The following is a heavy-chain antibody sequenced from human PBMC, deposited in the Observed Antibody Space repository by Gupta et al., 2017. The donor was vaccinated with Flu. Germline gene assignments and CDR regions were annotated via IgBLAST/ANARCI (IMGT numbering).Heavy chain of an antibody. CDR2: ISSNETYT. V-gene: IGHV3-21*04. J-gene: IGHJ6*03. D-gene: IGHD3-10*01. Sequence: VRQATGNGLEWVSAISSNETYTDYADSVKGRFTISRDNAKNTLYLEMRSLRVEDTAIYYCTREAYVYYHMDAWGKGTTVTVSS. CDR3: TREAYVYYHMDA.